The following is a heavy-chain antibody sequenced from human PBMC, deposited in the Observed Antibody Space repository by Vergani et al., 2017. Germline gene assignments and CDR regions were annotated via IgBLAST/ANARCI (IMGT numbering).Heavy chain of an antibody. CDR3: ARASYSSSWYFWFDP. CDR2: IYHSGST. Sequence: QLQLQESGPGLVKPSQTLSLTCAVSGGSISSGGYSWSWLRQPPGKVLEWIGYIYHSGSTYYNPSLKSRVTISVDRSKNQFSLKLSSVTAADTAVYYCARASYSSSWYFWFDPWGQGTLVTVSS. V-gene: IGHV4-30-2*01. CDR1: GGSISSGGYS. J-gene: IGHJ5*02. D-gene: IGHD6-13*01.